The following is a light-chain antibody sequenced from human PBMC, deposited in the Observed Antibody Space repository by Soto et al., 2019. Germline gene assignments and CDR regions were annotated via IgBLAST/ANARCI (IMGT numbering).Light chain of an antibody. CDR3: QVWDSSSDHVV. CDR1: NIASKG. CDR2: DDR. V-gene: IGLV3-21*02. J-gene: IGLJ2*01. Sequence: SYELTQPPSVSVAPGQTARITCGGNNIASKGVHWYQQKPGQAPVLLVYDDRDRPSGIPERFSGSNSGNTATLTISRVEAGDEADYYCQVWDSSSDHVVFGGGTQLTVL.